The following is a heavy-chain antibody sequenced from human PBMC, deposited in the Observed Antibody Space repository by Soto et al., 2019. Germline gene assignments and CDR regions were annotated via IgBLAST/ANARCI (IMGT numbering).Heavy chain of an antibody. CDR2: ISYDGSNK. D-gene: IGHD3-10*01. V-gene: IGHV3-30*18. J-gene: IGHJ6*02. CDR3: AKDSNYGSGSYYYGMDV. CDR1: GFTFSSYG. Sequence: GGSLRLSCAASGFTFSSYGMHWVRQAPGKGLEWVAVISYDGSNKYYADSVKGRFTISRDNSKNTLYQQMNSLRAEDTAVYYCAKDSNYGSGSYYYGMDVWGQGTTVTVSS.